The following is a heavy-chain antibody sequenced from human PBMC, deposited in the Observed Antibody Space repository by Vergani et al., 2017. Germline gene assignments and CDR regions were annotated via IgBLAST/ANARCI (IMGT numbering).Heavy chain of an antibody. D-gene: IGHD3-3*01. CDR2: IKSKTDGGRT. Sequence: EVQLVESGGGLVKPGGSLRLSCAASGFTFSNAWMSWVRQAPGKGLEWVGRIKSKTDGGRTDYAAPGKGRFTISRDDSKNTLYLQMNSLKTEDTAVYYCTTDKXEPWGDFWSGYSPPHFDYWGQGTLVTVSS. CDR3: TTDKXEPWGDFWSGYSPPHFDY. CDR1: GFTFSNAW. V-gene: IGHV3-15*01. J-gene: IGHJ4*02.